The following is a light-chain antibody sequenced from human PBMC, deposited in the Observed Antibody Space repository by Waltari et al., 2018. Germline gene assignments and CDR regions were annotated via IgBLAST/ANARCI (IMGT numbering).Light chain of an antibody. J-gene: IGKJ4*01. CDR2: TTS. Sequence: DIQMTQSPSSLSASVGDRVTITCRASQSVSKYLSWYQQQTGKAPKLLIYTTSNLQSGVPSRFSGSGSGTDFTLTISSLQLEDLATYYCQQSYNTPLSFGGGTKVEIK. CDR1: QSVSKY. CDR3: QQSYNTPLS. V-gene: IGKV1-39*01.